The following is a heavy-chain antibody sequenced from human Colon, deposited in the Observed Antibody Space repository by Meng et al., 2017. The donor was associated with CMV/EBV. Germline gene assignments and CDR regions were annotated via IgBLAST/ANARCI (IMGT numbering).Heavy chain of an antibody. CDR1: GYTFTGYY. CDR3: ARVMGRGDGMDV. J-gene: IGHJ6*02. V-gene: IGHV1-2*02. CDR2: INPNSGGT. Sequence: ASVKVSCKASGYTFTGYYMHWVRQAPGQVLEWMGWINPNSGGTNYAQKFQGSVTMTRDTSISTAYMELSRLRSDDTAVYYCARVMGRGDGMDVWGQGTTVTVSS. D-gene: IGHD2-8*01.